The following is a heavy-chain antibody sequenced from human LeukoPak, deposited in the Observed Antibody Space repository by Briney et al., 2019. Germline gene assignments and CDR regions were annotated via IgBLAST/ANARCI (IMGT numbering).Heavy chain of an antibody. J-gene: IGHJ4*03. CDR2: ISSGGDAL. CDR1: GFTFSDYY. V-gene: IGHV3-11*01. Sequence: GGSLRLSCAASGFTFSDYYMSWIRQAPGKGLEWVAFISSGGDALYYVDSVKGRFTISRDNAKNLLFLRMNSLRDEDTAMYYCARDGVVSVAGTGGYFDPWGQGTLVTVSS. D-gene: IGHD6-19*01. CDR3: ARDGVVSVAGTGGYFDP.